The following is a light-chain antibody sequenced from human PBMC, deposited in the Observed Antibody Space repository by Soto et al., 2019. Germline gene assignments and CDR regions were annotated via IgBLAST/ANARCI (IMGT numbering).Light chain of an antibody. CDR3: SSYTSSNTVL. CDR1: SSDAGAYNY. V-gene: IGLV2-14*01. CDR2: DVS. Sequence: QSALTQPASVSGSPGQSITISCTGTSSDAGAYNYVSWYQQHPGKAPKLMIYDVSNRPSGLSNRFSGSKSGNTASLTISGLQAEDEADYYCSSYTSSNTVLFGGGTKLTVL. J-gene: IGLJ2*01.